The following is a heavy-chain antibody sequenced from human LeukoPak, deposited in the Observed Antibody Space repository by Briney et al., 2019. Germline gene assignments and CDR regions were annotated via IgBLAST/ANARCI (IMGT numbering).Heavy chain of an antibody. CDR1: GYTFTSYG. CDR2: ISAYNGNT. Sequence: GASVKVSCKASGYTFTSYGISWVRQAPGQGLEWMGWISAYNGNTNYAQKLQGRVTMTRDTSTSTVYMELSSLRSEDTAVYYCASEGLYPGYSSSWYYGTRRSGWSFDYWGQGTLVTVSS. D-gene: IGHD6-13*01. CDR3: ASEGLYPGYSSSWYYGTRRSGWSFDY. J-gene: IGHJ4*02. V-gene: IGHV1-18*01.